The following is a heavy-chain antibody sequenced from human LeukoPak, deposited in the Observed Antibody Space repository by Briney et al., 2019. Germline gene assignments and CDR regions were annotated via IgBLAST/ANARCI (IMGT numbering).Heavy chain of an antibody. Sequence: QSGGSLRLSCAASGFTFSSYGMHWVRQAPGKGLEWVAVISYDGSNKYYADSVKGRFTISRDNSKNTLYLQMNSLRAEVTAVYYCARDLRGWNDLFDYWGQGTLVTVSS. V-gene: IGHV3-30*03. D-gene: IGHD1-1*01. CDR1: GFTFSSYG. CDR2: ISYDGSNK. CDR3: ARDLRGWNDLFDY. J-gene: IGHJ4*02.